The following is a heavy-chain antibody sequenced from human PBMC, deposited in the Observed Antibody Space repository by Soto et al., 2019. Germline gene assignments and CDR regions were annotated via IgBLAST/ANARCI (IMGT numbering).Heavy chain of an antibody. V-gene: IGHV1-69*13. J-gene: IGHJ4*02. D-gene: IGHD3-3*01. CDR3: ARGAPIFGVVMPLDY. CDR1: GGTFSSYA. CDR2: IIPIFGTA. Sequence: GASVKVSCKASGGTFSSYAISWVRQAPGQGLEWMGGIIPIFGTANYAQKFQGRVTITADESTSTAYMELSSLRSEDTAVYYCARGAPIFGVVMPLDYWGQGTLVTV.